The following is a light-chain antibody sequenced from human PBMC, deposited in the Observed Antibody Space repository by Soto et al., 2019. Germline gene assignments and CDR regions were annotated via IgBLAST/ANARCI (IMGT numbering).Light chain of an antibody. Sequence: IQMNQSPSTLSANVGDRVTITCRASQSIGSWLAWHQQEPGKAPKLLIYKASSLESGVPSRFSGSGSGTEFTLSISSLQPDDSATYYCQQYDSYPLTFGGRTKADI. CDR2: KAS. CDR3: QQYDSYPLT. CDR1: QSIGSW. V-gene: IGKV1-5*03. J-gene: IGKJ4*01.